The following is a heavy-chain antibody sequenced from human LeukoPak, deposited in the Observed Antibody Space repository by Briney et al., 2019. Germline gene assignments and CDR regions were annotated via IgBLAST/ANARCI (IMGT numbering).Heavy chain of an antibody. Sequence: GGSLRLSCEASEFTFSSYWMHWVRQAPRKGLVWVSRINSDGRTTIYADSVKGRFTISRDNAKNTLYLQMNSLRAEDTAVYYCAREGYYDSSGYSIRFSYWGQGTLVTVSS. CDR3: AREGYYDSSGYSIRFSY. V-gene: IGHV3-74*01. CDR1: EFTFSSYW. D-gene: IGHD3-22*01. CDR2: INSDGRTT. J-gene: IGHJ4*02.